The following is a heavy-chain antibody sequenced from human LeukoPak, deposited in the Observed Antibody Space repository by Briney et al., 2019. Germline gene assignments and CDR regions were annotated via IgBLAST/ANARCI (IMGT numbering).Heavy chain of an antibody. CDR1: GFTFSSYS. D-gene: IGHD3-16*01. CDR2: ISSSSSYI. V-gene: IGHV3-21*01. J-gene: IGHJ4*02. Sequence: GGSLRLSCAASGFTFSSYSMNWVRQAPGKGLEWVSSISSSSSYIYYADSVKGRFTISRDNAKNSLYLQMNSLRAEDTAVYYCARSMGGNYDYVWGSPRVRAFDYWGQGTLVTVSS. CDR3: ARSMGGNYDYVWGSPRVRAFDY.